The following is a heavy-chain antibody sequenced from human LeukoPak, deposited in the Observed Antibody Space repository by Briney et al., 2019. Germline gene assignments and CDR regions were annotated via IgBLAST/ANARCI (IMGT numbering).Heavy chain of an antibody. CDR1: GYTFTSYA. D-gene: IGHD5-18*01. Sequence: ASVKVSCKASGYTFTSYAMHWVRQPPGQRLAWMGWINAGNGNTKYSQEFQGRVIITRDTSASTAYMELSSLRSEDTAVYYCARGDTAMDELAYWGQGNLVSASS. CDR2: INAGNGNT. V-gene: IGHV1-3*01. CDR3: ARGDTAMDELAY. J-gene: IGHJ4*02.